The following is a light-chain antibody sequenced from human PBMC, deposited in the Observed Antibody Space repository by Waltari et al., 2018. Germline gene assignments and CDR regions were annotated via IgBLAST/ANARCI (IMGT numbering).Light chain of an antibody. CDR2: DAS. CDR1: QSVSRT. V-gene: IGKV3-20*01. J-gene: IGKJ1*01. CDR3: QKYGTVPAT. Sequence: EIVLTQSPGTLSLSPGDRATLSCRASQSVSRTLAWYQQKPGQAPRLLIYDASSMATGVPDRFSGSGSGTDFSLTISRLEPEDVAVYYCQKYGTVPATFGQGTKVEIK.